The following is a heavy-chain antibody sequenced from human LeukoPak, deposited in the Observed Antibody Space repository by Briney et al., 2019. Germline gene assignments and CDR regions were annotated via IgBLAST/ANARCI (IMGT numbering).Heavy chain of an antibody. V-gene: IGHV3-23*01. CDR1: GFTFSSYA. CDR3: AKVPLGGSGSSPIYYYYYGMDV. D-gene: IGHD3-10*01. CDR2: ISGSGGST. Sequence: PGGSLRLSCAASGFTFSSYAMSWVRQAPGKGLEWVSAISGSGGSTYYADSVKGRFTISRDNSKNTLYLQMNSLRAEDTAVYYCAKVPLGGSGSSPIYYYYYGMDVWGQGTTVTVSS. J-gene: IGHJ6*02.